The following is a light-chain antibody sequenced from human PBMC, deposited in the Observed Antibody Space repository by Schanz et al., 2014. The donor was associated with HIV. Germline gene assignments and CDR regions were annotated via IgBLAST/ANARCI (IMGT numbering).Light chain of an antibody. V-gene: IGLV1-44*01. CDR3: AAWDDSLSGPV. Sequence: QSALTQPPSMSGTPGQRVTISCSGSSSNIGRNTVNWYQQLPGTAPKLLIYSNNQRPSGVPDRFSGSKSGTSASLAISGLQSEDEGDYHCAAWDDSLSGPVFGGGTKLTVL. CDR2: SNN. CDR1: SSNIGRNT. J-gene: IGLJ3*02.